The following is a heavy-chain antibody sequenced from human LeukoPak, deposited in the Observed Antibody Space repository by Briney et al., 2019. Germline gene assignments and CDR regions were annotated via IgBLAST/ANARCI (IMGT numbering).Heavy chain of an antibody. J-gene: IGHJ6*04. V-gene: IGHV3-73*01. CDR2: IRSKANSYAT. CDR3: TRAYSSSHYYYYGMDV. Sequence: GGSLKLSCEASGFTFSGSAMHWVRQASGKGLEWVGRIRSKANSYATAYAASVKGRFTISRDDSKNTAYLQMNSLKTEDTAVYYCTRAYSSSHYYYYGMDVWGKGTTVTVSS. D-gene: IGHD6-13*01. CDR1: GFTFSGSA.